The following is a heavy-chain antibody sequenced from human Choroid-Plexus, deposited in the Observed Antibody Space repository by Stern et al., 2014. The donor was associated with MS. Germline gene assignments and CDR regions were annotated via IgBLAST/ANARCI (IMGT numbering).Heavy chain of an antibody. CDR1: GFTFGSCA. D-gene: IGHD2/OR15-2a*01. CDR2: VSYDGSHK. CDR3: AKDRQYLTYFFDH. Sequence: VQLVESGGGVVQPGRPLRLSCVASGFTFGSCAMHWVRQAPGKGLEWVAGVSYDGSHKYYADSVKGRFTISRDNSQNTLYIQMSNLRPEDTAVYYCAKDRQYLTYFFDHWGQGSLVTVSS. J-gene: IGHJ5*02. V-gene: IGHV3-30*18.